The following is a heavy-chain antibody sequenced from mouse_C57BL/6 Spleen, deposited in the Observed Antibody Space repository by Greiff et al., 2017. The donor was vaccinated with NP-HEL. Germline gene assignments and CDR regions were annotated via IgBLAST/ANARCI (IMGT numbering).Heavy chain of an antibody. J-gene: IGHJ1*03. CDR1: GYSITSGYY. D-gene: IGHD1-1*01. CDR3: ATYDYGRYFDV. CDR2: ISYDGSN. Sequence: EVQLQQSGPGLVKPSQSLSLTCSVTGYSITSGYYWNWIRQFPGNKLEWMGYISYDGSNNYNPSLKNRISITRDTSKNQFFLKLNSVTTEDTATYYCATYDYGRYFDVWGTGTTVTVSS. V-gene: IGHV3-6*01.